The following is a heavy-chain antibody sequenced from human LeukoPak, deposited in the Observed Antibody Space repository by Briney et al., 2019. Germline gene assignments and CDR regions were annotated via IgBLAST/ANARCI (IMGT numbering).Heavy chain of an antibody. CDR2: IYPGDSDT. CDR1: GYSFTSYW. Sequence: RGESLKISCKGSGYSFTSYWIGWVRQMPGKGLEWMGIIYPGDSDTRYSPSFQGQVTISADKSISTAYLQWSSLKASDTAMYYCARSVAGRWFRQSGEGGYFDYWGQGTLVTVSS. V-gene: IGHV5-51*01. J-gene: IGHJ4*02. CDR3: ARSVAGRWFRQSGEGGYFDY. D-gene: IGHD7-27*01.